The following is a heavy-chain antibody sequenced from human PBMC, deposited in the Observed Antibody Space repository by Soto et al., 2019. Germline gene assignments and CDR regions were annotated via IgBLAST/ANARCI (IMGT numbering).Heavy chain of an antibody. CDR3: AKDQRFGGVIAILNYYYGMDV. CDR1: GFTFSSYA. V-gene: IGHV3-23*01. J-gene: IGHJ6*02. D-gene: IGHD3-16*02. Sequence: GGSLRLSCAASGFTFSSYAMSWVRQAPGKGLEWVSAISGSGGSKYYADSVKGRFTISRDNSKNTLYLQMNSLRAEDTAVYYCAKDQRFGGVIAILNYYYGMDVWGQGTTVTVSS. CDR2: ISGSGGSK.